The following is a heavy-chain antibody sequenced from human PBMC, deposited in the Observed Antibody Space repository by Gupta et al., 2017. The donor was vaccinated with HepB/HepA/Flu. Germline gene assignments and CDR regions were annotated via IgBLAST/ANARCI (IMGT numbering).Heavy chain of an antibody. Sequence: EVQMVESGGGLVKPGGSLRLSCAASGFTFSTYSMSWVRQAPGKGLEWVSSISSSINYMYYADSVKGRFTISRDNAKNSLYLQMNSLRAEDTAVYYCAREDQWEALDDWGPGTLVTVSS. CDR2: ISSSINYM. D-gene: IGHD1-26*01. J-gene: IGHJ4*02. CDR1: GFTFSTYS. CDR3: AREDQWEALDD. V-gene: IGHV3-21*01.